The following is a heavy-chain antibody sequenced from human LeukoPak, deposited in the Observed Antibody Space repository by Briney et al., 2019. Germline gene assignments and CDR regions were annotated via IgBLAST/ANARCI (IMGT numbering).Heavy chain of an antibody. J-gene: IGHJ4*02. V-gene: IGHV3-21*01. Sequence: PGGSLRLSCAASGFTFSSYSMNWVRQAPGKGLEWVSSISSSSSCIYYADSVKGRFTISRDNAKNSLYLQMNSLRAEDTAVYYCVRVATHDWGATTGPFDYWGQGTLVTVSS. CDR2: ISSSSSCI. CDR1: GFTFSSYS. CDR3: VRVATHDWGATTGPFDY. D-gene: IGHD1-26*01.